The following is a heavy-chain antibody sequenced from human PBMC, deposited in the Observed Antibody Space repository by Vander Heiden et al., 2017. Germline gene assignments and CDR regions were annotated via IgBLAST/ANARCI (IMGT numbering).Heavy chain of an antibody. D-gene: IGHD2-2*01. CDR3: AKVSGYIVVVPASYGMDV. CDR1: GFTFSSYA. J-gene: IGHJ6*02. V-gene: IGHV3-23*01. CDR2: ISGSGGST. Sequence: EVQLLESGGGLVQPGGSLRLSCAASGFTFSSYAMSWVRQAPGQGLEWVSAISGSGGSTYYADSVKGRFTISRDNSKNTLYLQMNSLRAEDTAVYYCAKVSGYIVVVPASYGMDVWGQGTTVTVSS.